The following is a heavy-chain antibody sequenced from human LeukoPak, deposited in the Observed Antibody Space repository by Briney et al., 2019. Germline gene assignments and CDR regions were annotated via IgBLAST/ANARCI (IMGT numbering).Heavy chain of an antibody. J-gene: IGHJ5*02. CDR3: ARGLGWDSGNYLGA. CDR1: GYTFIGYY. D-gene: IGHD1-26*01. Sequence: GASVKVSSKAAGYTFIGYYMHWVRQAPGQGLEWMGWINPNSGDTNCAQNFQGRVSMTRDTSISTAYLDLSGLRSDDTALYYCARGLGWDSGNYLGAWGQGTLVTVSS. CDR2: INPNSGDT. V-gene: IGHV1-2*02.